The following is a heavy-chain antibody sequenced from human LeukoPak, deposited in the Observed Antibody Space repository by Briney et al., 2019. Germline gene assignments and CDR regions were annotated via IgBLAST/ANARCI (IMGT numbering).Heavy chain of an antibody. CDR1: GFTFSSYW. D-gene: IGHD1-26*01. CDR2: INSDGSST. CDR3: ARDIVGAPGAFDI. V-gene: IGHV3-74*01. Sequence: GGSLRLSCAASGFTFSSYWMHWVRQAPGKGLVWVSRINSDGSSTSYADSVKGRFTISRDNAKNTLYLQMNSLRAEDTTVYYCARDIVGAPGAFDIWGQGTMVTVSS. J-gene: IGHJ3*02.